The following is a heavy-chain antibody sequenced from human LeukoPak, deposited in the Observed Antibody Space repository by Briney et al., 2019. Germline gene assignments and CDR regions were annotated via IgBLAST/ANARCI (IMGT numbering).Heavy chain of an antibody. D-gene: IGHD3-3*01. CDR1: GFTFSDYA. V-gene: IGHV3-23*01. Sequence: GGSLRLSCSASGFTFSDYAMNWGRQAPGKGLEWVLSVSGSGNSTYYADSVKGRFTVSRDNAKKTMYLEMNSLRAEDTAVYYYAEAFRIFEVIKLHFDSWGQGTLVTVSS. CDR3: AEAFRIFEVIKLHFDS. J-gene: IGHJ4*02. CDR2: VSGSGNST.